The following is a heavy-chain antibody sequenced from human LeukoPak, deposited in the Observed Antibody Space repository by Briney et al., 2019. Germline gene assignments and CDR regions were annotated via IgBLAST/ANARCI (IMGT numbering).Heavy chain of an antibody. D-gene: IGHD3-10*01. J-gene: IGHJ6*02. V-gene: IGHV3-21*01. CDR3: ARDGIAWFGDSLLYYGMDV. Sequence: KPGGSLRLSCAASGFTFSSYSMNWVRQAPGKGLEWVSSISSSSSYIYYADSVKGRFTISRDNAKNSLYLQMNSLGAEDTAVYYCARDGIAWFGDSLLYYGMDVWGQGTTVTVSS. CDR1: GFTFSSYS. CDR2: ISSSSSYI.